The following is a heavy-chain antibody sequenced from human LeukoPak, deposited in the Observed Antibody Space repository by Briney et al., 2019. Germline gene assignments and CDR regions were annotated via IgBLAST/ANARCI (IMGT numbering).Heavy chain of an antibody. J-gene: IGHJ4*02. V-gene: IGHV4-59*01. CDR2: IYYSGST. D-gene: IGHD3-22*01. Sequence: SETLSLTCTISGGSISSYYWNWIRQPPGKGLEWIGYIYYSGSTNYNPSLKSRVTISVDTSKNQFSLKLSSVTAADTAVYYCARGADSSGYYSIFYFDYWGQGTLVTVSS. CDR3: ARGADSSGYYSIFYFDY. CDR1: GGSISSYY.